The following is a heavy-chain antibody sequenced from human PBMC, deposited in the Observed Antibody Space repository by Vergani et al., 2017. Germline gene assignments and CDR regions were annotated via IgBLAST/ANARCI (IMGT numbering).Heavy chain of an antibody. J-gene: IGHJ5*02. Sequence: QVQLVQSGAEVKKPGASVKVSCKASGYTFTGYYMHWVRQAPGQGLEWMGWINPNSGGTNYAQKFQGRVTMTRDTSISTAYMELSRLRSDDTAVYYCARERGQTTGGGNWFDPWGQGTLVTVSS. D-gene: IGHD4-11*01. CDR1: GYTFTGYY. CDR3: ARERGQTTGGGNWFDP. CDR2: INPNSGGT. V-gene: IGHV1-2*02.